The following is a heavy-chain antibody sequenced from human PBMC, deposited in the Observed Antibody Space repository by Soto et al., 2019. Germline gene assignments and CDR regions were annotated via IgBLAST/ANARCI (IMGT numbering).Heavy chain of an antibody. V-gene: IGHV4-39*01. Sequence: SETLSLTCSASGGSINSSSHFWGWVRQPPGKGLEWIGTIYFTGNTYYTPSLKSRLTMSIDTSKNEFSLRLNSVTAADTAVYYCAGQTFTIAAASYGRSNWVDPWGPGTLVTVSS. CDR2: IYFTGNT. CDR1: GGSINSSSHF. J-gene: IGHJ5*02. D-gene: IGHD6-25*01. CDR3: AGQTFTIAAASYGRSNWVDP.